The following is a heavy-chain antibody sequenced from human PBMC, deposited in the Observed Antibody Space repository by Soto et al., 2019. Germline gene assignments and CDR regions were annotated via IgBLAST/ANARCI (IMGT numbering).Heavy chain of an antibody. D-gene: IGHD3-16*01. V-gene: IGHV3-23*01. CDR1: GFTFSNYA. CDR2: ISGGGDAT. Sequence: EVQLLESGGGLVQPGGSLRLSCAASGFTFSNYAMSWVRQAPGKGLEWVSTISGGGDATYYADSVKGRFTISRDNSKSTLYLRMNSLRADDSALYYCAKNVLPYGGNCVDPWGQGTLGTVSS. CDR3: AKNVLPYGGNCVDP. J-gene: IGHJ5*02.